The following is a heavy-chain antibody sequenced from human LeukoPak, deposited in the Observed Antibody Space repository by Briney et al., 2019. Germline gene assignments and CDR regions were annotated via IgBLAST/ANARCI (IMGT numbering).Heavy chain of an antibody. CDR2: IKQDGSEK. D-gene: IGHD1-26*01. Sequence: GGSLRLSCAASGFTFSSYWMSWVRQAPGKGLEWVANIKQDGSEKYYVDSVKGRFTISRDNAKNSLYLQMNSLRAEDTAVYYCARDSEEWELLFDYWGQGTLVTVSS. V-gene: IGHV3-7*01. CDR1: GFTFSSYW. J-gene: IGHJ4*02. CDR3: ARDSEEWELLFDY.